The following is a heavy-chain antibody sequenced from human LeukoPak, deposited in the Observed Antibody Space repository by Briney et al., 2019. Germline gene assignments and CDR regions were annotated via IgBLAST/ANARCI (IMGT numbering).Heavy chain of an antibody. CDR3: ARDREWLSYYYYYGMDV. D-gene: IGHD3-3*01. Sequence: WASVKVSCKASGGTFSSYAISWERQAPGQGLEWMGIINPSGGSTSYAQKFQGRVTMTRDTSTSTVYMELSSLRSEDTAVYYCARDREWLSYYYYYGMDVWGQGTTVTVSS. CDR2: INPSGGST. V-gene: IGHV1-46*01. CDR1: GGTFSSYA. J-gene: IGHJ6*02.